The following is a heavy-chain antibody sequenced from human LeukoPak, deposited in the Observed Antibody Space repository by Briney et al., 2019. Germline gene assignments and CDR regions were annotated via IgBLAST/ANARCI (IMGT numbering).Heavy chain of an antibody. CDR1: GFTFSSYE. CDR2: SSHSGSTI. V-gene: IGHV3-48*03. Sequence: GRSLRLSCAASGFTFSSYEMNCVRQAPGKGLEWVSYSSHSGSTIYYADSVKGRFTISRDNAKDSLYLQMDSLRVEDTALYYCARGPPRSMDVWGQGTTVTVSS. J-gene: IGHJ6*02. CDR3: ARGPPRSMDV.